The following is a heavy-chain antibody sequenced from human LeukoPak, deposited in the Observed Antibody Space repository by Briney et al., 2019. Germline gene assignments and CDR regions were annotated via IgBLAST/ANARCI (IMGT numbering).Heavy chain of an antibody. CDR3: ARDYYDSSGYIGVFDY. D-gene: IGHD3-22*01. CDR1: GFSFSNYT. V-gene: IGHV3-21*01. Sequence: GGSLRLSCAASGFSFSNYTMNWVRQAPGKGLEWVSFITGTTSYIYYADSVKGRFTISRDNAKNSLYLQMNSLRAEDTAVYYCARDYYDSSGYIGVFDYWGQGTLVTVSS. J-gene: IGHJ4*02. CDR2: ITGTTSYI.